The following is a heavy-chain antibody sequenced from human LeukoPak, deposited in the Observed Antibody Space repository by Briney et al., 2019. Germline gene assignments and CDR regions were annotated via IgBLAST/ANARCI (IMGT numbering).Heavy chain of an antibody. D-gene: IGHD1-26*01. V-gene: IGHV3-7*01. J-gene: IGHJ5*02. CDR3: ARVGGSYWGWFDP. CDR1: GFTFSSYE. Sequence: GGSLRLSCAASGFTFSSYEMNWVRQAPGKGLEWVANIKQDGSEKYYVDSVKGRLTISRDNAKNSLYLQMNSLRAEDTAVYYCARVGGSYWGWFDPWGQGTLVTVSS. CDR2: IKQDGSEK.